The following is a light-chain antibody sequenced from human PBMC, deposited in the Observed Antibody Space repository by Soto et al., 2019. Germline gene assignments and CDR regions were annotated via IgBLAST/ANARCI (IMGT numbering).Light chain of an antibody. V-gene: IGKV1-5*01. CDR1: QSISVY. Sequence: DIQMTQSPSTLSASVGDRVTITCRASQSISVYLAWYQQRPREAPKLLIYGGSSLESGVPSRFSGSGSGTEFTLTISSLQPTDFATYSCHQYATSSPTFGQGTKLEI. J-gene: IGKJ2*01. CDR3: HQYATSSPT. CDR2: GGS.